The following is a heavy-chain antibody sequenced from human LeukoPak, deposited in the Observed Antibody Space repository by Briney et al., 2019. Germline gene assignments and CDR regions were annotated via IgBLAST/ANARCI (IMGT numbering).Heavy chain of an antibody. V-gene: IGHV3-23*01. Sequence: PGGSLRLSCAASGFTFSTNAMSWVRQAPGKGLEWVSAISGSGGSTYYADSAKGRFTISRDNSKNTLYLQMNSLRAEDTAVYYCAKNSGRMVGSGSYGSWTLDYWGQGTLVTVSS. CDR1: GFTFSTNA. D-gene: IGHD1-26*01. CDR2: ISGSGGST. CDR3: AKNSGRMVGSGSYGSWTLDY. J-gene: IGHJ4*02.